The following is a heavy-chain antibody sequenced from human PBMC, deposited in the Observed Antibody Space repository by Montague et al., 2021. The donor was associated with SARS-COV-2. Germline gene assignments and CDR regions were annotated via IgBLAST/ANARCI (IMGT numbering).Heavy chain of an antibody. J-gene: IGHJ4*02. CDR1: GDSVGIKVAT. CDR2: TYYRSEWYN. CDR3: ARIPVGSKYYFDF. D-gene: IGHD2-2*01. V-gene: IGHV6-1*01. Sequence: CAISGDSVGIKVATWKWDRQTPEIGLGRLGRTYYRSEWYNDYAESVKSRITIDPDTSNHQFSLHLNSVTPEDTAVYYCARIPVGSKYYFDFWGQGTLVTVSS.